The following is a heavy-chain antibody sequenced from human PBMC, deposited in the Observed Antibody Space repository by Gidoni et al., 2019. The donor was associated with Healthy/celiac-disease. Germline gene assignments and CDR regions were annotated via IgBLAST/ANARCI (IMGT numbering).Heavy chain of an antibody. J-gene: IGHJ6*02. V-gene: IGHV5-51*01. Sequence: EVQLVQSGAEVKKPGESLKISCKGSGYSFTSYWIGWVRQMPGKGLEWMGIIYPGDSDTRYSPSFQGQVTISADKSISTAYLQWSSLKASDTAMYYCARESVYRYYYYGMDVWGQGTTVTVSS. CDR1: GYSFTSYW. D-gene: IGHD3-16*02. CDR2: IYPGDSDT. CDR3: ARESVYRYYYYGMDV.